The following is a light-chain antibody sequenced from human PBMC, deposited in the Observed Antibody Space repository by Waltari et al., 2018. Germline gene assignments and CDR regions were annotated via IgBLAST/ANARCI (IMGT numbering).Light chain of an antibody. CDR3: MQALQTPFT. CDR2: LGS. V-gene: IGKV2-28*01. Sequence: DIVMTQSPLSLSVTPGEPASILCGSSQSLMHHHGYKYLDWYLQKPGQSPQLLIYLGSNRASGVPDRISGSGSGTEFTLTISRVEAEDVGVYYCMQALQTPFTFGPGTKVDIK. J-gene: IGKJ3*01. CDR1: QSLMHHHGYKY.